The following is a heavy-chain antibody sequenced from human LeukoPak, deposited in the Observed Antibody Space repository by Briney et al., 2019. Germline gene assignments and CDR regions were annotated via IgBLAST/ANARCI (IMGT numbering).Heavy chain of an antibody. D-gene: IGHD6-13*01. CDR1: GGSISSYY. V-gene: IGHV4-59*01. Sequence: SETLSLTCTVSGGSISSYYWSWIRQPPGKGLEWIGYIYYSGSTNYNPSLKSRVTISVDTSKNQFSLKLSSVTAADTAVYYCARETGYSSSTRGWFDPWGQGTLVTVSS. J-gene: IGHJ5*02. CDR3: ARETGYSSSTRGWFDP. CDR2: IYYSGST.